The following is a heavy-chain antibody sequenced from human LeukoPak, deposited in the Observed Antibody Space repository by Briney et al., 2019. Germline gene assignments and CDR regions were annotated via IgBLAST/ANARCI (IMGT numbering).Heavy chain of an antibody. CDR2: INHSGST. CDR1: GWSFSGYY. Sequence: SETLTLTCAASGWSFSGYYMSWIRQPPGKGLEWIGEINHSGSTNYYPSLKSRVTISVDTSKNQFSLKLSSVTAADTAVYYCARVVTYYYDSSGPDYWGQGTLVTVSS. J-gene: IGHJ4*02. D-gene: IGHD3-22*01. CDR3: ARVVTYYYDSSGPDY. V-gene: IGHV4-34*01.